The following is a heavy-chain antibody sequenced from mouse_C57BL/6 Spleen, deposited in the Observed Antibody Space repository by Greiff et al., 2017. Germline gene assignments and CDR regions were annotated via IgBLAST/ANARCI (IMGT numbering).Heavy chain of an antibody. V-gene: IGHV3-6*01. J-gene: IGHJ2*01. CDR3: ARGHYDNPCYFDY. D-gene: IGHD2-1*01. Sequence: EVQLVESGPGLVKPSQSLSLTCSVTGYSITSCYYWNWLRQFPGNKLELMGYISYDGSNNYNPSLKNRIHITRDTSKNQFFLKLNSVTTEDTATXSCARGHYDNPCYFDYWGQGTTLTVSS. CDR2: ISYDGSN. CDR1: GYSITSCYY.